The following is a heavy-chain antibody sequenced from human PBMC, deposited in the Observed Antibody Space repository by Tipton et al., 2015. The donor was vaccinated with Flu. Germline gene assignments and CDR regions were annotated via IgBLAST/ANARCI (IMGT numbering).Heavy chain of an antibody. D-gene: IGHD2-8*02. CDR2: IYRGGTT. V-gene: IGHV3-53*05. Sequence: SLRLSCAASGFTVSSKYMGWVRQAPGKGLQWGSDIYRGGTTYVADSVKGRCTISRDNSKNTLYIQWNSLTTEDTAVYYCATLGNSGTGGFDIWGQGTLVTISS. CDR3: ATLGNSGTGGFDI. CDR1: GFTVSSKY. J-gene: IGHJ3*02.